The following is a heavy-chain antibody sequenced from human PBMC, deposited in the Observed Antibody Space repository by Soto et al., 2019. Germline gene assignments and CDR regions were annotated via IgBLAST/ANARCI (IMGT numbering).Heavy chain of an antibody. J-gene: IGHJ4*02. V-gene: IGHV3-23*01. CDR2: VNVDDRK. CDR1: GFTFSSYA. CDR3: AKSYSLDN. Sequence: EVQLLESGGGLAQPGGSLRLSCAASGFTFSSYAMSWVGQAPGKGLEWVPSVNVDDRKYYANSVKGRFTISRDNSKNTVNLQMNSLRADDTAVYYCAKSYSLDNWAQGTLVTVSS.